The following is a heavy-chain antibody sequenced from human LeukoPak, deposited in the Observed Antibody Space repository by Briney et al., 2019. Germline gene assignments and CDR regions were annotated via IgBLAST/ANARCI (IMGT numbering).Heavy chain of an antibody. CDR3: ATSNGYYYYYMDV. CDR2: IYYSGST. Sequence: SETLSLTCTVSGGSISSYYWSWIRQPPGKGLEWIGYIYYSGSTNYNPSLKSRVTISVDTSKNQFSLKLSSVTAADTAVYYCATSNGYYYYYMDVWGKGTTVTVSS. V-gene: IGHV4-59*01. J-gene: IGHJ6*03. CDR1: GGSISSYY.